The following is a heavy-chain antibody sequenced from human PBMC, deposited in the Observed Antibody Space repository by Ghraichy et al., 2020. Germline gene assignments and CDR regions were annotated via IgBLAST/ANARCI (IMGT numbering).Heavy chain of an antibody. CDR2: ISGSGGST. J-gene: IGHJ4*02. D-gene: IGHD6-19*01. CDR1: GFTFSSYA. CDR3: AKYRANSGWLGAYYFDY. Sequence: GSLRLSCAASGFTFSSYAMSWVRQAPGKGLEWVSAISGSGGSTYYADSVKGRFTISRDNSKNTLYLQMNSLRAENTAVYYCAKYRANSGWLGAYYFDYWGQGTLVTVSS. V-gene: IGHV3-23*01.